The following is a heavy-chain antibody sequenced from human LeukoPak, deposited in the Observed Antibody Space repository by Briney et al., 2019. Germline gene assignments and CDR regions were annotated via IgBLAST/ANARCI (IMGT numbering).Heavy chain of an antibody. CDR2: VSWNSGSI. CDR3: AKDRGDDSSGYYYSYYFYYGMDV. J-gene: IGHJ6*02. V-gene: IGHV3-9*01. Sequence: PGGSLSLSCAASGFTFDDYAMHWVRQAPGKGLEWVSGVSWNSGSIGYADSVKGRFTISRDNAKNSLYLQMNSLSAEDTALYYCAKDRGDDSSGYYYSYYFYYGMDVWGQGTTVTVSS. D-gene: IGHD3-22*01. CDR1: GFTFDDYA.